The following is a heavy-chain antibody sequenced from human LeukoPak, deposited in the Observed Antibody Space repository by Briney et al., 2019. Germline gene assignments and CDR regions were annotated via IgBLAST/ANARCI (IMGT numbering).Heavy chain of an antibody. V-gene: IGHV3-43*01. CDR1: GFTFDDYT. J-gene: IGHJ4*02. Sequence: PGGSLRLSCAASGFTFDDYTMHWVRQAPGKGLEWVSLITWDGGSTYYADSVKGRFTISRDNSKNSMYLQMNSLRTEDTALYYCAKDGGIAVVEYYFEYWGQGTLVTVSS. D-gene: IGHD6-19*01. CDR3: AKDGGIAVVEYYFEY. CDR2: ITWDGGST.